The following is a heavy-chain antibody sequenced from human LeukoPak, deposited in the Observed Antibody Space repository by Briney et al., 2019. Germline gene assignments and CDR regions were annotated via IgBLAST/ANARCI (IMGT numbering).Heavy chain of an antibody. CDR3: VLLWFGESPPVDY. CDR1: GGSFSGYY. V-gene: IGHV4-34*01. D-gene: IGHD3-10*01. CDR2: INHSGST. J-gene: IGHJ4*02. Sequence: SETLSLTCAVYGGSFSGYYWSWIRQPPGKRLEWIGEINHSGSTNYNPSLKSRVTISVDTSKNQFSLKLCSVTAADTAVYYCVLLWFGESPPVDYWGQGTLVTVSS.